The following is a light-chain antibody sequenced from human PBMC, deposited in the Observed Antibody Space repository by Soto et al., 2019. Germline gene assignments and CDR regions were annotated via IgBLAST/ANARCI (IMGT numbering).Light chain of an antibody. CDR3: QQYVNSPFT. CDR1: QTVRGNY. CDR2: EAS. J-gene: IGKJ2*01. Sequence: FVLTQSPGTLSLSPGERATLSCRASQTVRGNYIAWYQQKPGQAPRVLMFEASRRATGTPDRFSGSGSGTDFTLTISRLEPEDFAVYYCQQYVNSPFTFGQGTNLEI. V-gene: IGKV3-20*01.